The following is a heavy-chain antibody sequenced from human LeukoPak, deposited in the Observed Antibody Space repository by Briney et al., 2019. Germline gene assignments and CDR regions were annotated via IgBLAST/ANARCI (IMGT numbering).Heavy chain of an antibody. V-gene: IGHV1-69*05. CDR2: IIPIFGTA. D-gene: IGHD3-22*01. CDR1: GGTFSSYA. J-gene: IGHJ5*02. Sequence: SVKVSCKASGGTFSSYAISWVRQAPGQGLEWMGGIIPIFGTANYAQKSQGRVTITTDESTSTAYMELSSLRSEDTAVYYCARRYYDSSGPNWFDPWGQGTLVTVSS. CDR3: ARRYYDSSGPNWFDP.